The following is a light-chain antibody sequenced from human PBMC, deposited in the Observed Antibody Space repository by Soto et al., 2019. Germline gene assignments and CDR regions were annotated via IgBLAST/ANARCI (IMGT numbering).Light chain of an antibody. V-gene: IGKV3-20*01. J-gene: IGKJ1*01. CDR1: QSISSNF. CDR3: QQYGGSPRT. Sequence: EIVMTQSPAALSVSPGEGATLSRRASQSISSNFLAWYKQKRGQAPRLLIHGASNRATCIPDRCSGSGAGTEFTLTITRLAPEDFEVYYCQQYGGSPRTFGQGTKVYIK. CDR2: GAS.